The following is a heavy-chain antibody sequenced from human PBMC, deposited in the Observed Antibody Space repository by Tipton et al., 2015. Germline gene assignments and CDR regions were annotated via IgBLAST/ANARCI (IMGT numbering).Heavy chain of an antibody. D-gene: IGHD3-16*01. V-gene: IGHV4-59*01. Sequence: TLSLTCTVSGASISSYYWNWIRQTPGKGLEWIGYIYYSGSTNYNPSLKSRVTISVDSSRTQLSLKLSSVTAADTAVYYCARDLGPIQPWGQGILVTVSS. CDR3: ARDLGPIQP. J-gene: IGHJ5*02. CDR2: IYYSGST. CDR1: GASISSYY.